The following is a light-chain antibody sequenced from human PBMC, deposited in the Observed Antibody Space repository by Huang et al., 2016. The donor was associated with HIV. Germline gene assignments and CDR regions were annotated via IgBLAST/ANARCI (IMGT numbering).Light chain of an antibody. CDR1: HNIRGN. J-gene: IGKJ1*01. V-gene: IGKV3-15*01. Sequence: DIVMTQSPATLSASPGESATFSCRASHNIRGNLAWYQHRACQPPRLLLYGVSTRATCVPARFSGSGSGTQFTLTISSLQSEDFAVYYCQHYDDWRRTFGQGTKVEIK. CDR3: QHYDDWRRT. CDR2: GVS.